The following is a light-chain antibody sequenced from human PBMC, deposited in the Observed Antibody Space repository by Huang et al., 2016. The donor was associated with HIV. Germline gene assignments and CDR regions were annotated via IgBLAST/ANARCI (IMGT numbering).Light chain of an antibody. CDR2: GTS. V-gene: IGKV3-20*01. Sequence: EIVLTQSPDTLSLCPGERATVSCRASQSVTRNYLAWYQQRPGQAPKLLIYGTSTRATGIPDRVSGSGSGTDFTRTISRLGPEDFAVYYCQQFGSSPPYSVGQGTVLEIK. J-gene: IGKJ2*03. CDR3: QQFGSSPPYS. CDR1: QSVTRNY.